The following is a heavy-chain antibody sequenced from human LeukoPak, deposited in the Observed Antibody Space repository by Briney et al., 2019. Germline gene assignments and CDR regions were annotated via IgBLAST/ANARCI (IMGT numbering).Heavy chain of an antibody. J-gene: IGHJ6*02. CDR1: GYTFTSYG. Sequence: EASVKVSCKASGYTFTSYGISWVRQAPGQGLEWMGWISAYNGNTNYAQKLQGRVTMTTDTSTSTAYMELRSLRSDDTAVYYCAREVGAGCSGGSCPLYYYYGMDVWGQGTTVTVPS. V-gene: IGHV1-18*01. D-gene: IGHD2-15*01. CDR3: AREVGAGCSGGSCPLYYYYGMDV. CDR2: ISAYNGNT.